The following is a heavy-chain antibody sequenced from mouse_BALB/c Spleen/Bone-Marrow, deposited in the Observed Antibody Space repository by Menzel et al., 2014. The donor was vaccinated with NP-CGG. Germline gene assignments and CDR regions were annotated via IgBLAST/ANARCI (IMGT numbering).Heavy chain of an antibody. CDR3: ARNYYGSSYWYFDV. V-gene: IGHV2-2*02. J-gene: IGHJ1*01. CDR2: IWSGGST. D-gene: IGHD1-1*01. CDR1: GFSLTSYG. Sequence: VKLVESGPGLVRPSQSLSIPCTVSGFSLTSYGVHWVRQSPGKGLEWLGVIWSGGSTDYNAAFISRLSISKDNSKSXVFFKMNSLQANDTAIYYCARNYYGSSYWYFDVWGAGTTVTVSS.